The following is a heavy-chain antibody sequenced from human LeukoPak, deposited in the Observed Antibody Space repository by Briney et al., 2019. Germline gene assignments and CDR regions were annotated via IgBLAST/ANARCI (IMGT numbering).Heavy chain of an antibody. CDR2: ITNSGSSI. Sequence: GGSLRLSCAASGFTFSSYSMNWVRQAPGKGLEGVSYITNSGSSIYYADSVKGRFTISRDNAKNSLYLQMNSLRAEDTAVYYCARGVHYDILTGYPYYLDYWGQGTLVTVSS. V-gene: IGHV3-48*04. D-gene: IGHD3-9*01. CDR3: ARGVHYDILTGYPYYLDY. J-gene: IGHJ4*02. CDR1: GFTFSSYS.